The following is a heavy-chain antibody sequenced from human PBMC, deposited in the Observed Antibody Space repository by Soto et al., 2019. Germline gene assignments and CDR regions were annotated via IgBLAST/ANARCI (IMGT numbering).Heavy chain of an antibody. D-gene: IGHD6-6*01. V-gene: IGHV3-7*05. CDR2: IKQDGSEK. CDR3: ARDSSSYYYYGMDV. CDR1: GFTFSSYW. Sequence: GSLRLSCAAPGFTFSSYWMSWVRQAPGKGLEWVANIKQDGSEKYYVDSVKGRFTISRDNAKNSLYLQMNSLRAEDTAVYYCARDSSSYYYYGMDVWGQGTTVTVSS. J-gene: IGHJ6*02.